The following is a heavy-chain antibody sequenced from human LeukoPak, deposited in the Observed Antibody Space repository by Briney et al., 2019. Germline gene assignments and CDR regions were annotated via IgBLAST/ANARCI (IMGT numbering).Heavy chain of an antibody. CDR3: ARGPYTLYYGILTGLGYYYYYGMDV. CDR1: GFTFSSYS. J-gene: IGHJ6*02. D-gene: IGHD3-9*01. CDR2: ISSSSSYI. Sequence: GGSLRLSCAASGFTFSSYSMNWVRQAPGKGLEWVSSISSSSSYIYYADSVKGRFTISRDNAKNSLYLQMNSLRAEDTAVYYCARGPYTLYYGILTGLGYYYYYGMDVWGQGTTVTVSS. V-gene: IGHV3-21*01.